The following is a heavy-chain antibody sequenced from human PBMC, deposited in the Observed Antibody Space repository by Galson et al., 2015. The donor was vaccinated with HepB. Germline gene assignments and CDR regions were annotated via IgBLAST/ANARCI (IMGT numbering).Heavy chain of an antibody. D-gene: IGHD6-19*01. J-gene: IGHJ5*02. V-gene: IGHV1-24*01. CDR2: FDPEDGET. CDR1: GYTLTELS. Sequence: SVKVSCKVSGYTLTELSMHWVRQAPGKGLEWMGGFDPEDGETIYAQKFQDRVTMTEDTSTDTAYMELSSLRSEDTAVYYCATLYSIAVAGTGWFDPWGQGTLVTVSS. CDR3: ATLYSIAVAGTGWFDP.